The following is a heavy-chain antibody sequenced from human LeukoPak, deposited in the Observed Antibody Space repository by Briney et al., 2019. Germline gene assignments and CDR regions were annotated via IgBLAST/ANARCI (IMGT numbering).Heavy chain of an antibody. CDR1: GGSLSGYY. D-gene: IGHD3-10*01. J-gene: IGHJ4*02. Sequence: SETLSLTCAVYGGSLSGYYWSWIRQPRGKGLEWIGEINHSGSTNYNPSLKSRVTISVDTSKNQFSLKLSSVTAADTAVYYCARGRHYGSGSYYNYWGQGTLVTVSS. V-gene: IGHV4-34*01. CDR3: ARGRHYGSGSYYNY. CDR2: INHSGST.